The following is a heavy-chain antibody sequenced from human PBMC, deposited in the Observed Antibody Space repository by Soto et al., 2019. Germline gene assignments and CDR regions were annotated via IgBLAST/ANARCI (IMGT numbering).Heavy chain of an antibody. CDR2: INHSGST. D-gene: IGHD6-13*01. CDR3: ARASSSPKYYYGMDV. V-gene: IGHV4-34*01. CDR1: GGSFSGYY. Sequence: QVQLQQWGAGLLKPSETLSLTCAVYGGSFSGYYWSWIRQPPGKGLEWIGEINHSGSTNYNPSLKSRVTISVDTSKNQFSLKLSSGTAADTAVYYCARASSSPKYYYGMDVWGQGTTVTVSS. J-gene: IGHJ6*02.